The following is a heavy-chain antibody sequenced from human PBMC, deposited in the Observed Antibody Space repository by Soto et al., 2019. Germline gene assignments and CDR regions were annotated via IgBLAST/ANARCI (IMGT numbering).Heavy chain of an antibody. D-gene: IGHD1-20*01. CDR3: ARERHNWNGLDY. CDR1: GFTFSSYE. J-gene: IGHJ4*02. V-gene: IGHV3-48*03. CDR2: ISSSGSTI. Sequence: GGSLRLSCAASGFTFSSYEMNWVRQAPGKGLEWVSYISSSGSTIYYADSVKGRFTISRDNAKNSLYLQMNSLGAEDTAVYYCARERHNWNGLDYWGQGTLVTVSS.